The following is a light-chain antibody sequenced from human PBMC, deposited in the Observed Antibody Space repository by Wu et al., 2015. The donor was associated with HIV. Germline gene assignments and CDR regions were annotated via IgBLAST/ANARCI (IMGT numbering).Light chain of an antibody. CDR1: QIVSSNS. CDR3: QQRSNWPS. Sequence: EIVLTQSPGTLSLSPGESASFSCRASQIVSSNSLAWYQQKPGQAPRLLIYGASSRATGIPDRFSGSGSGTDFTLTISSLEPEDFAVYYCQQRSNWPSFGGGTKVEIK. V-gene: IGKV3D-20*02. CDR2: GAS. J-gene: IGKJ4*01.